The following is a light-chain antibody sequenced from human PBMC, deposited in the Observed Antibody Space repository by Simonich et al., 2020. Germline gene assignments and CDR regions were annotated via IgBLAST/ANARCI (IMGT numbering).Light chain of an antibody. CDR2: DAS. CDR1: QSFSSY. J-gene: IGKJ1*01. Sequence: EIWLTQSPAPLSLSPGERATLPCRASQSFSSYLAGYQQKPGQAPRLLSYDASNRATGSPARFSGSGSGTDFTLTISSLEPEDFAVYYCKQCSNWPWTFGQGTKVEIK. V-gene: IGKV3-11*01. CDR3: KQCSNWPWT.